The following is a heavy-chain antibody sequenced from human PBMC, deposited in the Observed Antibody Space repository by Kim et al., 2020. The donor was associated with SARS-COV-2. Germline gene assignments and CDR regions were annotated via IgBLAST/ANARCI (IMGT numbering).Heavy chain of an antibody. Sequence: ASVKVSCKVSGYTLTELSMHWVRQAPGKGLEWMGGFDPEDGETIYAQKFQGRVTMTEDTSTDTAYMELSSLRSEDTAVYYCATSTPSIWFGELLYRYYYGMDVWGQGTTVTVSS. D-gene: IGHD3-10*01. CDR1: GYTLTELS. CDR3: ATSTPSIWFGELLYRYYYGMDV. CDR2: FDPEDGET. V-gene: IGHV1-24*01. J-gene: IGHJ6*02.